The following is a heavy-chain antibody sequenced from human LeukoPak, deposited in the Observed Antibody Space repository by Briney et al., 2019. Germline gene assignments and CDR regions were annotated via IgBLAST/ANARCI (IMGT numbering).Heavy chain of an antibody. CDR3: ARDRLHYSNQRYYFDY. CDR2: IIPIFGTA. D-gene: IGHD4-11*01. Sequence: ASVKVSCKASGGTFSSYAISWVRQAPGQGLEWMGRIIPIFGTANYAQKFQGRVTITADESTSTAYMELSSLRSEDTAVYYCARDRLHYSNQRYYFDYWGQGTLVTVSS. V-gene: IGHV1-69*15. J-gene: IGHJ4*02. CDR1: GGTFSSYA.